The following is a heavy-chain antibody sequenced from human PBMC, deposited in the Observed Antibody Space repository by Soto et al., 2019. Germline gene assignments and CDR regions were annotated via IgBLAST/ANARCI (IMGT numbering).Heavy chain of an antibody. J-gene: IGHJ6*02. CDR1: GYSFTSYW. Sequence: GESLTLSCNGSGYSFTSYWIGWMRQMAGKGLEWMGIIYPGDSDTRYSPSFQGQVTISADKSIRTAYLQWSSLKASDTAMYYCARRLYSGSYYRYYYGLDVWGQGTTVTVSS. D-gene: IGHD1-26*01. CDR3: ARRLYSGSYYRYYYGLDV. CDR2: IYPGDSDT. V-gene: IGHV5-51*01.